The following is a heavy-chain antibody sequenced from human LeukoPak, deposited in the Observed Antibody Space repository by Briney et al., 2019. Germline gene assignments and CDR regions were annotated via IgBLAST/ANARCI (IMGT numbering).Heavy chain of an antibody. CDR3: ARPLSSSSFYYYYGMDV. CDR1: GGSFSGYY. V-gene: IGHV4-34*01. D-gene: IGHD6-6*01. CDR2: INHSGST. J-gene: IGHJ6*02. Sequence: SETLSLTCAVYGGSFSGYYWSWIRQPPGKGLEWIGEINHSGSTNYNPSLKSRVTISVDTSENQFSLKLSSVTAADTAVYYCARPLSSSSFYYYYGMDVWGQGTTVTVSS.